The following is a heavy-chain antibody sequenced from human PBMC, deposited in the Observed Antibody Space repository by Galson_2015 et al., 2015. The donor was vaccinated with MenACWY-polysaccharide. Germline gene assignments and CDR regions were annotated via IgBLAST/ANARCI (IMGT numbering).Heavy chain of an antibody. J-gene: IGHJ4*02. V-gene: IGHV3-7*03. Sequence: SLRLSCAASGFTFSSYSMNWVRQAPGMRLEWVANIKQDGSEKDYVDSVRGRFTISRDNAKNSVYLHMNSLRAEDTAVYHCVRGHGDLSIGYAYVDFWGQGTLVTVST. D-gene: IGHD3-16*01. CDR1: GFTFSSYS. CDR2: IKQDGSEK. CDR3: VRGHGDLSIGYAYVDF.